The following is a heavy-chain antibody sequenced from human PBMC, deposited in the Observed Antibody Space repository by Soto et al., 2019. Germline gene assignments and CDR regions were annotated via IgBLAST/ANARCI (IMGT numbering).Heavy chain of an antibody. CDR2: ISPMFGAA. V-gene: IGHV1-69*19. CDR1: GGTFNTYA. Sequence: QVQLVQSGAEMKKPGXSVKXSCQSSGGTFNTYAMNWVRQAPGQGPEWMGDISPMFGAANYAPKFQGRVTITADESTGTSYMQLSSLTSEDTALYFCAREVQVHTPAFVYWGQGTLVTVSS. J-gene: IGHJ4*02. CDR3: AREVQVHTPAFVY. D-gene: IGHD3-10*01.